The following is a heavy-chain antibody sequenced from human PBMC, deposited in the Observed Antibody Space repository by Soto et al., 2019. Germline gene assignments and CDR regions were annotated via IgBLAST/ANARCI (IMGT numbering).Heavy chain of an antibody. J-gene: IGHJ3*02. CDR1: GFTFSTYA. Sequence: PGGSLRLSCVASGFTFSTYAMSWVRQAPGKGLEWVSALTPSGDSTYYADSVKGRFTISRDKSMNALYLQMNSLRIEDTAVYYCAHPRGYGVFDAYDIWGQGTMVTVSS. CDR2: LTPSGDST. V-gene: IGHV3-23*01. D-gene: IGHD4-17*01. CDR3: AHPRGYGVFDAYDI.